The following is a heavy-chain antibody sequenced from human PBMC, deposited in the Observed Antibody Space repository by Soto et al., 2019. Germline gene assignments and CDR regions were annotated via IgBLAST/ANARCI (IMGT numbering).Heavy chain of an antibody. CDR3: ARDLWFGELAGGCFDY. CDR1: GYTFTSYP. Sequence: QVQLVQSGAEVKKPGASVKVSCKASGYTFTSYPMHSVRQAPGQRLEWMGWINAGNGNTKYSQKFQGRVTITRDTSASTAYMELSSLRSEDTAVYYCARDLWFGELAGGCFDYWGQGTLVTVSS. V-gene: IGHV1-3*01. J-gene: IGHJ4*02. D-gene: IGHD3-10*01. CDR2: INAGNGNT.